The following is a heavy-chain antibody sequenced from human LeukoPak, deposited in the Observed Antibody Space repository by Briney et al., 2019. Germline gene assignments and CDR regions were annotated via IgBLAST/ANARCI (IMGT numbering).Heavy chain of an antibody. D-gene: IGHD6-19*01. CDR1: GFTVSSNY. V-gene: IGHV3-66*04. J-gene: IGHJ4*02. Sequence: GGSLRLSCAASGFTVSSNYMSWVRQAPGKGLEWVSVIYSGGSTYYADSVKGRFTIFRDNSKNTLYLQMNSLRAEDTAVYYCARQYSSGWYYFDYWGQGTLATVSS. CDR3: ARQYSSGWYYFDY. CDR2: IYSGGST.